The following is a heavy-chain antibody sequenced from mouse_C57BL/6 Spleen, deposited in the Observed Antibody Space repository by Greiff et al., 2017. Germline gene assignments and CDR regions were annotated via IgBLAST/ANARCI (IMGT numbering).Heavy chain of an antibody. CDR3: ARSVYDYGEDWYFDV. Sequence: QVQLKQSGPELVKPGASVKISCKASGYAFSSSWMNWVKQRPGKGLEWIGRIYPGDGDTNYNGKFKGKATLTADKSSSTAYMQLSSLTSEDSAVYFCARSVYDYGEDWYFDVWGTGTTVTVSS. J-gene: IGHJ1*03. V-gene: IGHV1-82*01. D-gene: IGHD2-4*01. CDR2: IYPGDGDT. CDR1: GYAFSSSW.